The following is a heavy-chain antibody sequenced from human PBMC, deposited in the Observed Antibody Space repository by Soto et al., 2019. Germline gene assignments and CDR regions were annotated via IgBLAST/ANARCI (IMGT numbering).Heavy chain of an antibody. CDR2: IFFTGAT. Sequence: QVHLQESGPGLVKPSGTLSLICIVSGDSVTFGHHYWSWIRQPPGKGLEWIGHIFFTGATNYSPPLKGRVTMSVDSSKSQFSLNLTSVTAADSAIYYCARARPDSAGSSLGRRLDVWGQGTTVTVSS. J-gene: IGHJ6*02. CDR3: ARARPDSAGSSLGRRLDV. D-gene: IGHD3-10*01. V-gene: IGHV4-61*01. CDR1: GDSVTFGHHY.